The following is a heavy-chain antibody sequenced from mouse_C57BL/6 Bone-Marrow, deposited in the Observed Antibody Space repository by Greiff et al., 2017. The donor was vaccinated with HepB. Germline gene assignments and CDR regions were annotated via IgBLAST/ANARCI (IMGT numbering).Heavy chain of an antibody. CDR2: IFPGSGST. CDR1: GYTFTDYY. J-gene: IGHJ1*03. CDR3: ARPALSTTVVARYFDV. Sequence: QVQLQQSGPELVKPGASVKISCKASGYTFTDYYINWVKQRPGQGLEWIGWIFPGSGSTYYNEKFKGKATLTVDKSSSTAYMLLSSLTSEDSAVYFWARPALSTTVVARYFDVWGTGTTVTVSS. D-gene: IGHD1-1*01. V-gene: IGHV1-75*01.